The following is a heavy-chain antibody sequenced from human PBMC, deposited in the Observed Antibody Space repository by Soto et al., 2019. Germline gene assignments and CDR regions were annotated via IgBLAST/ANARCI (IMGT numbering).Heavy chain of an antibody. J-gene: IGHJ4*02. Sequence: ASVKVSCKASGYTFTAYYIHWVRQAPGQPLEYVGWINPNSGRTNYAQKFQQWVTLTRDTSTSTAYMELSRLTSDASAVFYCARAANYGLMDYWGQGTPVPVYS. CDR2: INPNSGRT. CDR1: GYTFTAYY. V-gene: IGHV1-2*04. D-gene: IGHD3-16*01. CDR3: ARAANYGLMDY.